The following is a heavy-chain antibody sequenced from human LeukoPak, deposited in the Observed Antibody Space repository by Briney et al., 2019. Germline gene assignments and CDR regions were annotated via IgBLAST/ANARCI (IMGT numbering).Heavy chain of an antibody. Sequence: QTLSLTCAVSGGSISSGGYSWSWIRQPPGRALEWLARIDWDDDKYYSTSLKTRLIISKDTSKNQVVLTMTDMQPVDTATYYCARSASDYFYFFGMDVWGQGTTVTVSS. CDR3: ARSASDYFYFFGMDV. J-gene: IGHJ6*02. CDR2: IDWDDDK. CDR1: GGSISSGGYS. V-gene: IGHV2-70*11.